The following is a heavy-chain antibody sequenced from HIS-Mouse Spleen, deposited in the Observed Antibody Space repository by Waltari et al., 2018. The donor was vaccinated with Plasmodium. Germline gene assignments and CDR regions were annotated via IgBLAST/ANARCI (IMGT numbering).Heavy chain of an antibody. D-gene: IGHD3-3*01. CDR1: GGSFSGYY. Sequence: QVQLQQWGAGLLKPSETLSLTCAVYGGSFSGYYWRWIRQPPGKGREWSGEINQSGSTNYNPSLKSRDTISVDTSKNQFSLKLSSVTAADTAVYYCARAYYDFWSGYRFDYWGQGTLVTVSS. CDR3: ARAYYDFWSGYRFDY. J-gene: IGHJ4*02. V-gene: IGHV4-34*01. CDR2: INQSGST.